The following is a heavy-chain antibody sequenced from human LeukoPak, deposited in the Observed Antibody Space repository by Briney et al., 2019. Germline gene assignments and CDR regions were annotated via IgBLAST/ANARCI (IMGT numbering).Heavy chain of an antibody. CDR1: GYTFTGCT. D-gene: IGHD3-16*01. CDR3: ARDDYPNN. J-gene: IGHJ4*02. Sequence: ASVNVSCTASGYTFTGCTLNWVRQAPGQGLKWMGWINTNTGNPTYAQGFTGRFVFSLDTSVSTAYLQISSLKAEDTAVYYCARDDYPNNWGQGTLVTVSS. V-gene: IGHV7-4-1*02. CDR2: INTNTGNP.